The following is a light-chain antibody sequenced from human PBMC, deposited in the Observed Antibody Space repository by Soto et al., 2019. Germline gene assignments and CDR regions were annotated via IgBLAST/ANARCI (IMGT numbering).Light chain of an antibody. CDR2: SAS. CDR3: QQYNRAPNT. CDR1: QDIIYY. J-gene: IGKJ2*01. Sequence: DIRMTQSPSSLSAFVGDTVTITCRASQDIIYYLAWYQQKAGKIPKLLIHSASTLQTGVQSRFSGTGSGTVFTLTINNLQPEDVATYYCQQYNRAPNTFGQGSRLEIK. V-gene: IGKV1-27*01.